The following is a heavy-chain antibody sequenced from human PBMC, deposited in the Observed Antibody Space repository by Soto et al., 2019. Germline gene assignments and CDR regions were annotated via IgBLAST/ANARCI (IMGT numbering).Heavy chain of an antibody. V-gene: IGHV1-46*01. CDR1: GYTFTSYY. CDR2: INPSGGST. D-gene: IGHD6-19*01. CDR3: ERSVAVAGRIDY. Sequence: ASVKVSCKASGYTFTSYYMHWVRQAPGQGLEWMGIINPSGGSTSYARKFQGRVTMTRDTSTSTVYMELSSLRSEDTAVYYCERSVAVAGRIDYWGQGTLVTVSS. J-gene: IGHJ4*02.